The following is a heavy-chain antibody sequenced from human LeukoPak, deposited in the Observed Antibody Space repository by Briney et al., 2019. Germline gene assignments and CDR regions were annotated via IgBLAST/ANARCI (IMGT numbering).Heavy chain of an antibody. CDR1: GFTFSSYS. CDR3: ARDLGYEGLSTSWYY. Sequence: GGSLRLSCAASGFTFSSYSMNWVRQAPGKGLEWVSYISRSSTIYYADSVKGRFTISRDNAKNSLYLQMNSLRAEDTAVYYCARDLGYEGLSTSWYYWGQGTLVTVSS. V-gene: IGHV3-48*01. CDR2: ISRSSTI. J-gene: IGHJ4*02. D-gene: IGHD2-2*01.